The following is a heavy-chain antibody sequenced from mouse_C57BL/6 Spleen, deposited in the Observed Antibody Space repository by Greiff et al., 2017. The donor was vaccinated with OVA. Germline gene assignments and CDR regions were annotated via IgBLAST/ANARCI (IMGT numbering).Heavy chain of an antibody. D-gene: IGHD2-4*01. J-gene: IGHJ4*01. CDR2: IYPRDGSP. Sequence: VQLQQSDAELVKPGASVKISCKVSGYTFTDHTIHWMKQRPEQGLEWIGYIYPRDGSPKYHEQFKGKATLTAYKSSSTAYMQLNSLTSEDSAVYFCAREKIYDYDEGYAMDYWGQGTSVTVSS. V-gene: IGHV1-78*01. CDR3: AREKIYDYDEGYAMDY. CDR1: GYTFTDHT.